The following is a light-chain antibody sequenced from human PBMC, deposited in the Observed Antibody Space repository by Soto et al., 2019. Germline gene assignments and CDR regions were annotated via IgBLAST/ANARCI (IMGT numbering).Light chain of an antibody. CDR3: AAWDDTLDAQV. J-gene: IGLJ3*02. Sequence: QSVLTQPPSASGTPGQRVTISCSGSSSNIGNNYVYWYQQLSGTAPKLLIYRNNQRPSGVPDRFSGSKSGTSASLAISGLRSEDEADYYCAAWDDTLDAQVFGGGTKLTVL. V-gene: IGLV1-47*01. CDR1: SSNIGNNY. CDR2: RNN.